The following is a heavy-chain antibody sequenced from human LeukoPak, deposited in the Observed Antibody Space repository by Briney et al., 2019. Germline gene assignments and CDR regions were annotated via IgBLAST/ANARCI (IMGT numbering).Heavy chain of an antibody. Sequence: SETLSLTCTVSGGSISSYYWSWIRQPPGKGLEWIGYISSSGTTYYNPSLRSRITISVDSSKSPFSLNLSSVTASDTAVYYCAGVGNGGYGGFDYWGQGTLVTVSS. CDR3: AGVGNGGYGGFDY. V-gene: IGHV4-30-4*01. J-gene: IGHJ4*02. CDR2: ISSSGTT. D-gene: IGHD5-12*01. CDR1: GGSISSYY.